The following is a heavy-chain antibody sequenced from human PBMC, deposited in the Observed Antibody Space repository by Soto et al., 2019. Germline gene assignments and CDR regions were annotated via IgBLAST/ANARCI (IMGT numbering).Heavy chain of an antibody. CDR1: GGSFSGYY. D-gene: IGHD2-21*01. CDR2: INHSGST. V-gene: IGHV4-34*01. Sequence: ETLSLTCAVYGGSFSGYYWSWIRQPPGKGLEWIGEINHSGSTNYNPSLKSRVTISVDTSKNQFSLKLSSVTAADTAVYYCVSIPRSDTEPHPDYWGQGTLVTVSS. CDR3: VSIPRSDTEPHPDY. J-gene: IGHJ4*02.